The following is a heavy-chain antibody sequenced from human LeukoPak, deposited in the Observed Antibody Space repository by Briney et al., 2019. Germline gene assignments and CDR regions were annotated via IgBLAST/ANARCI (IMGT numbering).Heavy chain of an antibody. CDR3: AREGSSWYGVRTFDY. Sequence: SQTLSLTCTVSGGSISNGGYYWSWIRQHPGKGLEWIGYIYYSGSTYYNPSLKSRVTISVDTSKNQFSLKLSSVTAADTAVYYCAREGSSWYGVRTFDYWGQGTLVTVSS. D-gene: IGHD6-13*01. CDR2: IYYSGST. J-gene: IGHJ4*02. V-gene: IGHV4-31*03. CDR1: GGSISNGGYY.